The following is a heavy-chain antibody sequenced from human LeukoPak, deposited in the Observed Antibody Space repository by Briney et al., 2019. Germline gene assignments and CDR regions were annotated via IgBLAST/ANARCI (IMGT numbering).Heavy chain of an antibody. CDR1: GFTFSSYG. D-gene: IGHD3-10*01. J-gene: IGHJ4*02. V-gene: IGHV3-30*03. CDR3: ARFASGRAVFDY. CDR2: ISYDGSNK. Sequence: GGSLRLSCVASGFTFSSYGMHWVRQAPGKGLEWVAVISYDGSNKYYADSVKGRFTISRDNSKNTLYLQMDSLRAEDTAVYYCARFASGRAVFDYWGQGTLVTVSS.